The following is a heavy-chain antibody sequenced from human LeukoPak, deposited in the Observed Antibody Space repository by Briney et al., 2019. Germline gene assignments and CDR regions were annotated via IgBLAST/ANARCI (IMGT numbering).Heavy chain of an antibody. J-gene: IGHJ4*02. D-gene: IGHD4-23*01. Sequence: PGGSLRLPCAASGFNFRSFGMHWVRQAPSKGLEWVAFSRYNGIETYFADSVKGRFTISRDNSKNTLYLQINSPRGDDSAVYFCARSYGGNFFNYWGQGTLVTVSS. V-gene: IGHV3-30*02. CDR3: ARSYGGNFFNY. CDR1: GFNFRSFG. CDR2: SRYNGIET.